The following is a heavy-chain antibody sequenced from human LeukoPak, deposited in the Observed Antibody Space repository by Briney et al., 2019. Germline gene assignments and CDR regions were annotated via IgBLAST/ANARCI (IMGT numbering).Heavy chain of an antibody. J-gene: IGHJ4*02. CDR2: INPNSGNT. CDR3: ARIAVAEDFDY. CDR1: GYTFTGYY. Sequence: ASVKVSCKASGYTFTGYYMHWVRQAPGQGLEWMGWINPNSGNTGYAQKFQGKVTMTRNTSISTAYMELSSLRSEDTAVYYCARIAVAEDFDYWGQGTLVTVSS. V-gene: IGHV1-8*02. D-gene: IGHD6-19*01.